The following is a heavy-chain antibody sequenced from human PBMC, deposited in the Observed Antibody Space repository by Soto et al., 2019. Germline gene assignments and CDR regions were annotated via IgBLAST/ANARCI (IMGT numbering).Heavy chain of an antibody. CDR3: VRGSKSSSTY. J-gene: IGHJ4*02. D-gene: IGHD6-6*01. Sequence: SETLSLTCTVSGASVSSGSYFWSWIRQPPGKGLEWIGYISNSGSTNYNPSLKSRLTISVDTSKNQFSLKLSSVTAADTAVYYCVRGSKSSSTYWGQGTMVTVS. CDR1: GASVSSGSYF. CDR2: ISNSGST. V-gene: IGHV4-61*01.